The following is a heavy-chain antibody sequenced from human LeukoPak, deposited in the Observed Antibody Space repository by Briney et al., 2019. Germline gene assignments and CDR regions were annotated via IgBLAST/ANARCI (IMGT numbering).Heavy chain of an antibody. CDR3: AKGYLSRDGYDY. D-gene: IGHD5-24*01. CDR1: GFTFNSYA. Sequence: GGSLRLSCAASGFTFNSYAMTWVRQAPGKGLEWVSAVSDSGSSTYYADSVKGRFTISTDNSKNTLYLQMNSLRAEDTAVYYCAKGYLSRDGYDYRGQGTLVTVSS. J-gene: IGHJ4*02. CDR2: VSDSGSST. V-gene: IGHV3-23*01.